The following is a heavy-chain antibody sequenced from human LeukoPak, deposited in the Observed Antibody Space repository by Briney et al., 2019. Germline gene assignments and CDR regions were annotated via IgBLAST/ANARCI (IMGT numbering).Heavy chain of an antibody. J-gene: IGHJ3*02. CDR2: IYHSGSS. V-gene: IGHV4-30-2*01. D-gene: IGHD1-26*01. CDR3: ARHPRSGSYYNAFDI. Sequence: PSETLSLTCAVSGGSISSGGYSWSWIRQPPGKGLEWIGFIYHSGSSNYNPSLKSRVTISVDTSKNQFSLKLSSVTAADTAVYYRARHPRSGSYYNAFDIWGQGTMVTVSS. CDR1: GGSISSGGYS.